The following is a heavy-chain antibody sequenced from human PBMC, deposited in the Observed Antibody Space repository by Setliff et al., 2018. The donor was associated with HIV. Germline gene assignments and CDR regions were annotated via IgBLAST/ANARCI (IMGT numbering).Heavy chain of an antibody. D-gene: IGHD1-1*01. CDR2: IYTSGST. CDR3: AQLGMVDDFDY. Sequence: SETLSLTCTVSGGSISSYYWSWIRQPAGKGLEWIGRIYTSGSTNYNPSLKSRVTMSVDASKNQFSLKLRSVTAADTAVYYCAQLGMVDDFDYWGQGTLVTVSS. V-gene: IGHV4-4*07. J-gene: IGHJ4*02. CDR1: GGSISSYY.